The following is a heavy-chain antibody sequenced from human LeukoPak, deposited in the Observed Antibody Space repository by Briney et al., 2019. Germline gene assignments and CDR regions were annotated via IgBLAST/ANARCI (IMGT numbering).Heavy chain of an antibody. J-gene: IGHJ4*02. CDR2: IKQDGSEK. CDR3: ARDGVYSSGWDFDY. CDR1: EFTFSSYW. Sequence: GGSLRLSCTASEFTFSSYWMSWVRQAPGKGLEWVANIKQDGSEKDYVDSVKGRFTISRDNAKNSLYLQMNSLRAEDTAVYYCARDGVYSSGWDFDYWGQGTLVTVSS. V-gene: IGHV3-7*03. D-gene: IGHD6-19*01.